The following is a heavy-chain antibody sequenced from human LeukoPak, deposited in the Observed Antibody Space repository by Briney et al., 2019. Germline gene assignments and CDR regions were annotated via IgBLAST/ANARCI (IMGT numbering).Heavy chain of an antibody. D-gene: IGHD1-1*01. J-gene: IGHJ4*02. Sequence: TGGSLRLSCAASEFTFTTYGMHWVRQAPGKGLEWVAFIYYDGSNIYYADYVKGRFTISRDISKNTLYLQMDSLRAEDTAIYYCARDWKTNSFDYWGQGTLVTVSS. CDR1: EFTFTTYG. V-gene: IGHV3-33*01. CDR3: ARDWKTNSFDY. CDR2: IYYDGSNI.